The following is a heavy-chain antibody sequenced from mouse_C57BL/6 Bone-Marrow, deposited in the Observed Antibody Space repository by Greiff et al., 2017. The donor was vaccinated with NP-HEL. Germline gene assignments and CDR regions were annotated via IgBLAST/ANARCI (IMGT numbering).Heavy chain of an antibody. V-gene: IGHV1-63*01. CDR3: ARGVHRDY. CDR1: GYTFTNYW. CDR2: IYPGGGCT. J-gene: IGHJ2*01. Sequence: QVQLQQSGAELVRPGTSVKMSCKASGYTFTNYWIGWAKQRPGHGLEWIGDIYPGGGCTNYNEKFKGKATLTADKSSSTAYMQFSSLTAEDSAIYYCARGVHRDYWGQGTTLTVSS.